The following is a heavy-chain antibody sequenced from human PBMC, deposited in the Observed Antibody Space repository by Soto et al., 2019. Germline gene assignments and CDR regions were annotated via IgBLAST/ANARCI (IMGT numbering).Heavy chain of an antibody. D-gene: IGHD3-10*02. CDR2: ISGSGGST. CDR1: GLTFSSYA. Sequence: PGGSLRLSCAASGLTFSSYAMSWVRQAPGKGLEWVSAISGSGGSTYYADSVKGRFTISRDNSKNALYLQMNSLRAEDTAVYYCAKVQLYIRGVINNWFDPWGQGTLVTVSS. V-gene: IGHV3-23*01. CDR3: AKVQLYIRGVINNWFDP. J-gene: IGHJ5*02.